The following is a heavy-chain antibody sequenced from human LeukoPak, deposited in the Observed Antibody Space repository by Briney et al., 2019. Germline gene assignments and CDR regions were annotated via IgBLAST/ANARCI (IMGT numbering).Heavy chain of an antibody. J-gene: IGHJ4*02. CDR1: VGSISSYY. V-gene: IGHV4-59*08. CDR2: IYYSGRT. D-gene: IGHD4-17*01. Sequence: PSETLSLTCTVSVGSISSYYWSWIRQPPGKGLEGIGYIYYSGRTNYNPSLKSRATISVDTSKNQFSLKLSSVTAADTAVYYCARRAYGDSPNDYWGQGALVTVSS. CDR3: ARRAYGDSPNDY.